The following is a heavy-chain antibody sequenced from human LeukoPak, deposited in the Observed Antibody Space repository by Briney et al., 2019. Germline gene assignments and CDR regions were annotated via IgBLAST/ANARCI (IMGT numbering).Heavy chain of an antibody. CDR1: GFIFSNFW. CDR3: ARDSTYYDILTGFDP. V-gene: IGHV3-7*01. Sequence: GGSLRLSCAASGFIFSNFWMSWVRQAPGKGLEWVANIKKDGSEKYYVDSVKGRFTISRDNAKNSLYLQMNSLRAEDTAVYYCARDSTYYDILTGFDPWGQGTLVTVSS. J-gene: IGHJ5*02. D-gene: IGHD3-9*01. CDR2: IKKDGSEK.